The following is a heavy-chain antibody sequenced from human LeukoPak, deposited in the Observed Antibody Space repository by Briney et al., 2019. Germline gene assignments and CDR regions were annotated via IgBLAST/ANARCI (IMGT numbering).Heavy chain of an antibody. CDR1: GYTFTSYD. J-gene: IGHJ3*02. Sequence: ASVKVSCKASGYTFTSYDINWVRQATGQGLEWMGWMNPNSVNTGYAQKFQGRVTMARNTSISTAYMELSSLRSEDTAVYYCARGNILLWFGELLGAAFDIWGQGTMVTVSS. D-gene: IGHD3-10*01. V-gene: IGHV1-8*01. CDR3: ARGNILLWFGELLGAAFDI. CDR2: MNPNSVNT.